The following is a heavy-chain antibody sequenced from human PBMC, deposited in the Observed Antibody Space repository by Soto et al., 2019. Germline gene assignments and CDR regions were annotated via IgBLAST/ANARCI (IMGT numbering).Heavy chain of an antibody. V-gene: IGHV3-15*01. Sequence: VGSLRLSCAASGFIFSNVWMSWVRQAPGKGLEWVGRIKSKSDGGTSEYAAPVKGRFTISRDDSKNTLYLQMNSLKTEDTAVYYCITDTYDFDYWGQGTLVTVSS. CDR1: GFIFSNVW. CDR2: IKSKSDGGTS. CDR3: ITDTYDFDY. J-gene: IGHJ4*02. D-gene: IGHD2-2*01.